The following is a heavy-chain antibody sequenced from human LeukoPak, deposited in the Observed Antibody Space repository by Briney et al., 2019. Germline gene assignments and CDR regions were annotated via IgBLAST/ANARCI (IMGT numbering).Heavy chain of an antibody. CDR1: GGTFSSYA. V-gene: IGHV1-69*04. Sequence: SVKVSCKASGGTFSSYAISWVRQAPGQGLEWMGRIIPILGIANYAQKFQGRVTITADKSTSTAYMELSSLRSEDTAVYYCARNTDSRRRDGYNSGDYWGQGTLVTVS. J-gene: IGHJ4*02. D-gene: IGHD5-24*01. CDR2: IIPILGIA. CDR3: ARNTDSRRRDGYNSGDY.